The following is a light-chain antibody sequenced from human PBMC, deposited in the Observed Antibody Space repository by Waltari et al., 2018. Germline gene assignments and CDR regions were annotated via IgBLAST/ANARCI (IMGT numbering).Light chain of an antibody. CDR3: QQYNNWPYT. Sequence: ELVITQSPATLSVSPGERATLSCRASQRVSSNLAWYQQKPGQAPRLLIFGASTRATGIPARFSGSGSGTEFTLTISSLQSEDFAIYYCQQYNNWPYTFGQGTKLEIK. CDR2: GAS. J-gene: IGKJ2*01. V-gene: IGKV3-15*01. CDR1: QRVSSN.